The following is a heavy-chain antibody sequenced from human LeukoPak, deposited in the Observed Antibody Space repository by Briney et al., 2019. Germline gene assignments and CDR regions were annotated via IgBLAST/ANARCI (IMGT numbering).Heavy chain of an antibody. Sequence: SETLSLTCTVSGGSISSSSYYWGWIRQPPGKGLEWIGSIYYSGSTYYNPSLKSRVTISVDTSKNQSSLQLSSVTAADTAVYYYARQRSGSYYNYWFDPWGQGTLVTVSS. D-gene: IGHD1-26*01. V-gene: IGHV4-39*01. CDR2: IYYSGST. CDR1: GGSISSSSYY. CDR3: ARQRSGSYYNYWFDP. J-gene: IGHJ5*02.